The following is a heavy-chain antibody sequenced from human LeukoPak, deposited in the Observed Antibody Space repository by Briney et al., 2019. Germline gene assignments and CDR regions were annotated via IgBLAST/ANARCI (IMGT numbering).Heavy chain of an antibody. CDR3: TRDPLTQNDY. J-gene: IGHJ4*02. CDR1: GFTFDSYW. CDR2: IKQDGNEK. D-gene: IGHD1-14*01. V-gene: IGHV3-7*01. Sequence: GGSLRLSCAASGFTFDSYWMSWARQAPGKGLEWVANIKQDGNEKYYVDSVKGRFTIYRDNAENSLYLQMNSLRAEDTAVYYCTRDPLTQNDYWGQGTLVTVSS.